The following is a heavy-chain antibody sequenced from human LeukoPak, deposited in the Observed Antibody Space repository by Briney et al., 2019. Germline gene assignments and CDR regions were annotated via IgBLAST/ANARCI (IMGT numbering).Heavy chain of an antibody. V-gene: IGHV3-23*01. Sequence: PGGSLRLSCAASGFTFSNYAMSWVRQAPGKGLEWVSAILESGGSTYYADSVKGRFTISRDNSKSTLYLQMNSLRAEDTAVYYCAKRSPRDYYYNMDVWGQGTTVTVSS. CDR3: AKRSPRDYYYNMDV. J-gene: IGHJ6*02. CDR2: ILESGGST. CDR1: GFTFSNYA.